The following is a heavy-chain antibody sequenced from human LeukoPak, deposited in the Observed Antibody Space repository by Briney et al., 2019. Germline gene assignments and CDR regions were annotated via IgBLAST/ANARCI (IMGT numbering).Heavy chain of an antibody. V-gene: IGHV3-23*01. CDR3: ARGGYSDSSTYPPGKV. CDR1: GYTFTSYA. D-gene: IGHD3-22*01. Sequence: GGSLRVSCAASGYTFTSYAMSWVRQAPGKGLEWVSLIGTGGSTYYTDSVKGRFTISRDNAKNTLYLQMSSLRAEDTAVYYCARGGYSDSSTYPPGKVWGQGTLVTVSS. J-gene: IGHJ4*02. CDR2: IGTGGST.